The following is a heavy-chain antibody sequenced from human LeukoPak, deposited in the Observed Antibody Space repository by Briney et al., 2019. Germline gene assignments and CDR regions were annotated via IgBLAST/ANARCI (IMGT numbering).Heavy chain of an antibody. D-gene: IGHD3-3*01. V-gene: IGHV3-53*01. CDR2: IYSGGST. J-gene: IGHJ6*02. Sequence: GGSLRLSCAASGFTVSSNYMSWVRQAPGKGLEWVSVIYSGGSTYYADSVKGRFIISRDNSKNTLYLQMNSLRAEDTAVYYCARDQTYYDFWSGYQYYYGMDVWGQGTTVTVSS. CDR1: GFTVSSNY. CDR3: ARDQTYYDFWSGYQYYYGMDV.